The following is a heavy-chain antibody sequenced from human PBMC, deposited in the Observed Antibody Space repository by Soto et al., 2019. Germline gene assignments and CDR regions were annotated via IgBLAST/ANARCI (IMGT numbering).Heavy chain of an antibody. CDR3: GRGGPGIAAAGGLYGMDV. CDR1: GGTFSSYA. CDR2: IIPIFGTA. J-gene: IGHJ6*02. V-gene: IGHV1-69*13. D-gene: IGHD6-13*01. Sequence: ASVKVSCKASGGTFSSYAISWVRQAPGQGLEWMGGIIPIFGTANYAQKFQGRVTITADESTSTAYMELSSLRSEDTAVYYCGRGGPGIAAAGGLYGMDVWGQGTTVTVSS.